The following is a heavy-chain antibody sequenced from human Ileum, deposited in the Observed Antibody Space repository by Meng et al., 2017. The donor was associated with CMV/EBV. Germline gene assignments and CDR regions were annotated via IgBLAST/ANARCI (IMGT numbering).Heavy chain of an antibody. V-gene: IGHV4-4*02. CDR2: IYQSGSA. J-gene: IGHJ4*02. CDR1: GDSISSPTW. D-gene: IGHD3-10*01. Sequence: QVHLLESGPGLVRPSETLSLICTVSGDSISSPTWWTWVRQAPGKGLEWVGEIYQSGSANYGPSFRTRVTMSLDKSKNQFSLNLHSVTAADTAMYFCTKRVRVRYTSACDEWGWGTLVTVSS. CDR3: TKRVRVRYTSACDE.